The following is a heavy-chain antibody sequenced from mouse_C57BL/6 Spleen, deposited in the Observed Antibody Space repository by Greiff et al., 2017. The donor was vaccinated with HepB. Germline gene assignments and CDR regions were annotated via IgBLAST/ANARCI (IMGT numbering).Heavy chain of an antibody. CDR2: INPGSGGT. CDR1: GYAFTNYL. D-gene: IGHD3-2*01. J-gene: IGHJ3*01. CDR3: ARLVDSRSLAY. V-gene: IGHV1-54*01. Sequence: QVQLQQSGAELVRPGTSVKVSCKASGYAFTNYLIEWVKQRPGQGLEWIGVINPGSGGTNYNEKFKGKATLTADKSSSTAYMQLSSLTSEDSAVYFCARLVDSRSLAYWGQGTLVTVSA.